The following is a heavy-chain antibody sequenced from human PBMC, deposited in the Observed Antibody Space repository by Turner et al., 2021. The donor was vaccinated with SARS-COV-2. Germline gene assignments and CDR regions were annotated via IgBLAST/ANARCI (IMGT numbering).Heavy chain of an antibody. V-gene: IGHV1-69*01. CDR1: GGTFRSYV. Sequence: QVQLVQSGAEVKKPGSSVKVSCKASGGTFRSYVISWVRQAPGQGLEWMGGIIPIFGTANYAQKFQGRVTITADESTSTAYMELSSLRSEDTAVYYCATGYAYCGADCSIDYWGQGTLVTVSS. D-gene: IGHD2-21*02. CDR3: ATGYAYCGADCSIDY. CDR2: IIPIFGTA. J-gene: IGHJ4*02.